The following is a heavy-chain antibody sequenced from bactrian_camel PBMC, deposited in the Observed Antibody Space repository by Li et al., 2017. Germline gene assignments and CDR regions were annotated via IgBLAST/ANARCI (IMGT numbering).Heavy chain of an antibody. CDR2: ILASGSGA. CDR3: AFEIPPHARGWDSKQVAPMAPLCPTQGY. J-gene: IGHJ4*01. Sequence: VQLVESGGGLVQPGGSLTLTCTVSGLTFRAFDMSWVRQAPGKGLEWVATILASGSGAHYPASVEGRFTISQDNAKNTMYLQMNDLKPEDTGMYYCAFEIPPHARGWDSKQVAPMAPLCPTQGYWGQGTQVTVS. V-gene: IGHV3S40*01. D-gene: IGHD7*01. CDR1: GLTFRAFD.